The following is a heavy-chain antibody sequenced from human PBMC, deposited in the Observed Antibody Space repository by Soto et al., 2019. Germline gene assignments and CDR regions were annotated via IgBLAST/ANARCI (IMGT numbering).Heavy chain of an antibody. CDR1: GYTFTGYY. CDR3: ATISPSAYAFDI. Sequence: ASVKVSCKASGYTFTGYYMHWVRQAPGQGLEWMGWINPNSGGTNYAQKFQGRVTMTRDTSISTAYMELSRLRSDDTAVYYCATISPSAYAFDIWGQGTMVTVSS. J-gene: IGHJ3*02. CDR2: INPNSGGT. V-gene: IGHV1-2*02.